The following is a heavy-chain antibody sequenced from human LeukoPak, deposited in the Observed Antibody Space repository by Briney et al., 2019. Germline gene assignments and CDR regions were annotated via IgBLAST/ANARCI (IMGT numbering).Heavy chain of an antibody. J-gene: IGHJ3*02. Sequence: GGSLRLSCAASGFTFSSYEMNWVRQAPGKGLEWVSYISSNGGTIYYADSVKGRFTISRDNAKNSLYLQMNSLRAEDTAVYYCARPTVNAFDIWGQGTMVTVSS. CDR2: ISSNGGTI. V-gene: IGHV3-48*03. CDR1: GFTFSSYE. CDR3: ARPTVNAFDI. D-gene: IGHD1-1*01.